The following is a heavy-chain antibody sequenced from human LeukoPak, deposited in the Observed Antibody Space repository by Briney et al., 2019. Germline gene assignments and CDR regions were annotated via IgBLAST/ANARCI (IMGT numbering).Heavy chain of an antibody. D-gene: IGHD3-10*01. CDR2: ISGSGGLT. Sequence: GGSLRLSCAASGFTFSTYAMSWVRQAPGKGLEWVSDISGSGGLTYYADSVKGRFTISRDNSKNTLYLQMNSLRAEDTAVYYCAKKESITMVRGVISPYFDYWGQGTLVTVSS. CDR1: GFTFSTYA. V-gene: IGHV3-23*01. CDR3: AKKESITMVRGVISPYFDY. J-gene: IGHJ4*02.